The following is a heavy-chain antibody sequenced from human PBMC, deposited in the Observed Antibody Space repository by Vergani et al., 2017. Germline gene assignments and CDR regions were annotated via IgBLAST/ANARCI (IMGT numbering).Heavy chain of an antibody. J-gene: IGHJ4*02. CDR2: IKQDGSEK. D-gene: IGHD2-15*01. CDR3: AKDISPKIYCSGGSCYKGFDY. CDR1: GFTFSSYW. Sequence: EVQLVESGGGLVQPGGSLRLSCAASGFTFSSYWMSWVRQAPGKGLEWVANIKQDGSEKYYVDSVKGRFTISRDNAKNSLYLQMNSLRAEDTALYYCAKDISPKIYCSGGSCYKGFDYWGQGTLVTVSS. V-gene: IGHV3-7*03.